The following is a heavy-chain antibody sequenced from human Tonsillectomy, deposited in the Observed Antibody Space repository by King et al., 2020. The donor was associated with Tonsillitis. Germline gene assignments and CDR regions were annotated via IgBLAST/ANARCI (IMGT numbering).Heavy chain of an antibody. CDR3: AKDDSTSWYDYYYYMDV. CDR1: GFTFSSYA. J-gene: IGHJ6*03. Sequence: VQLVESGGGVVQPGRSLRLSCAASGFTFSSYAMHWVRQAPGKGLEWVAVISYDGSNKYYADSVKGRFTISRDNSKNTLYLQMNSLRAEDTAVYSCAKDDSTSWYDYYYYMDVWGKGTTVTVSS. V-gene: IGHV3-30*18. CDR2: ISYDGSNK. D-gene: IGHD6-13*01.